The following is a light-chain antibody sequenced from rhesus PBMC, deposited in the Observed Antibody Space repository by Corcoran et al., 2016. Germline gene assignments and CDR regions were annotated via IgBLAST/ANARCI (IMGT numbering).Light chain of an antibody. Sequence: DIQMTQSPSSLSASVGDRVTITCRASENVNNYLNWYQQKPGKAPKLLIYKASTLQSGVPSRFSGNGSGTDYTCTISSLQPEDVATYYCQHGYGTPLTFGGGTKVELK. J-gene: IGKJ4*01. CDR2: KAS. V-gene: IGKV1-74*01. CDR1: ENVNNY. CDR3: QHGYGTPLT.